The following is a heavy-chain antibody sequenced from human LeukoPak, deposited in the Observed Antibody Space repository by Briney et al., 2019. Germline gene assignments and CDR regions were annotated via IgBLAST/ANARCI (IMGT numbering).Heavy chain of an antibody. V-gene: IGHV3-30*04. CDR1: GFTFSSYA. Sequence: PGRSLRLSCAASGFTFSSYAMHWVRQAPGKGLEWVAVISYDGSNKYYADSVKGRFTISRGNSKNTLYLQMNSLRAEDTAVYYCARDAAAGTASNWFDPWGQGTLVTVSS. CDR3: ARDAAAGTASNWFDP. D-gene: IGHD6-13*01. J-gene: IGHJ5*02. CDR2: ISYDGSNK.